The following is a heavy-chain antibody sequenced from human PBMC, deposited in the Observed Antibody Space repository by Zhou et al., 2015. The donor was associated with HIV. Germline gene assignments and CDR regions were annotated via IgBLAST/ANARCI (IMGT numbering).Heavy chain of an antibody. J-gene: IGHJ4*02. CDR1: GYTFTSYD. D-gene: IGHD1-26*01. CDR3: TRGRWEVPDAY. CDR2: MNTKVVR. Sequence: QVQLVQSGAEVKKPGASVRVSCKASGYTFTSYDINWMRQATGQRPEWMGWMNTKVVRQAMXRSSRDXVTMTRDTSINTAYMELSGLTSEDTAIYYCTRGRWEVPDAYWGQGSLVTVSP. V-gene: IGHV1-8*01.